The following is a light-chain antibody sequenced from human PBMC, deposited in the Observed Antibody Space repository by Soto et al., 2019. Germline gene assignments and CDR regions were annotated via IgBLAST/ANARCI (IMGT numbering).Light chain of an antibody. CDR2: WAS. V-gene: IGKV4-1*01. CDR1: QSLLHSPNNKNY. Sequence: DIVMTQSPDSLAVSLGERATINCKSSQSLLHSPNNKNYLAWYQQKPRQPPKLLIYWASTRESGVPDRISGSGSGTDFTPTISRLQAEDVAVYFCQQYRWTPFTSGPGTKVDIK. J-gene: IGKJ3*01. CDR3: QQYRWTPFT.